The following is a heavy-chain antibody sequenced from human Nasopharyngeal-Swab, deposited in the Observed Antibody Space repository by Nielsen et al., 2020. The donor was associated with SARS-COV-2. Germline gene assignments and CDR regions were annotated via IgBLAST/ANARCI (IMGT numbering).Heavy chain of an antibody. CDR1: GFTFTSYA. V-gene: IGHV3-23*01. CDR3: AKDSGAGFCSGGTCFPTNH. Sequence: GGSLRLSCAASGFTFTSYAINWVRQAPAKGLEWVSGISGSGDNTSYADSVTGRFIISRDTSKNTLYLQMNSLRAEDTALYYCAKDSGAGFCSGGTCFPTNHWGQGTLVTVSS. J-gene: IGHJ5*02. CDR2: ISGSGDNT. D-gene: IGHD2-15*01.